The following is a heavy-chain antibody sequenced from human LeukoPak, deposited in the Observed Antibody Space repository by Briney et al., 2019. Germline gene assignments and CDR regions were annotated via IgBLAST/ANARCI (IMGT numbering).Heavy chain of an antibody. Sequence: GASVTVSCKASGYTFTGYYMHWVRQAPGQGLEWMGWINPNSGGTNYAQKFQGRVTMTRDTSISTAYMELSRLRSDDTAVYYCARDNPSSERHYYGSGSSNWFDPWGQGTLVTVSS. V-gene: IGHV1-2*02. CDR2: INPNSGGT. CDR1: GYTFTGYY. D-gene: IGHD3-10*01. J-gene: IGHJ5*02. CDR3: ARDNPSSERHYYGSGSSNWFDP.